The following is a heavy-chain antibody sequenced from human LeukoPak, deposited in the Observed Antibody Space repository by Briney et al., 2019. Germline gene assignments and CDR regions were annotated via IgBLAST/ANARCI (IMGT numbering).Heavy chain of an antibody. Sequence: PSETLSLTCTVSGGSISSYYWSWIRQPPGKGLEWIGYIYYSGSTYYNPSLKSRVTISVDTSKNQFSLKLSSVTAADTAVYYCARLDSSGWYYFDYWGQGTLVTVSS. J-gene: IGHJ4*02. CDR2: IYYSGST. CDR3: ARLDSSGWYYFDY. CDR1: GGSISSYY. V-gene: IGHV4-59*08. D-gene: IGHD6-19*01.